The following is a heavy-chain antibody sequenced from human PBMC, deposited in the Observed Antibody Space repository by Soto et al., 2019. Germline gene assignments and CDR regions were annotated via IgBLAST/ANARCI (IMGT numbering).Heavy chain of an antibody. CDR1: GFTVSSNY. Sequence: GGSLRLSCAAYGFTVSSNYMSWVRQAPGKGLEWVSTISGSGGSTYYADSVKGRFTISRDNSKNTLYVQMNSLRAEDTAIYYCARGLRVYSSNFDYWGQGTLVTVSS. V-gene: IGHV3-23*01. CDR2: ISGSGGST. D-gene: IGHD5-18*01. CDR3: ARGLRVYSSNFDY. J-gene: IGHJ4*02.